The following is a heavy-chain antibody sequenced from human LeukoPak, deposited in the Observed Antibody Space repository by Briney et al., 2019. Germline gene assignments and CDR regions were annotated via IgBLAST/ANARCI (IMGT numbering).Heavy chain of an antibody. CDR3: ARDKAVRGVIIGDHYYYYGMDV. D-gene: IGHD3-10*01. V-gene: IGHV4-59*01. CDR1: GGSISSYY. J-gene: IGHJ6*04. Sequence: SDTLSLTCTVSGGSISSYYWSWIRQPPGQGLEWMGYIYYSRGNNYNPSLKSRVTISVDTSKNQFSLKLSSVTAADTAVYYCARDKAVRGVIIGDHYYYYGMDVWGKGTTVTVSS. CDR2: IYYSRGN.